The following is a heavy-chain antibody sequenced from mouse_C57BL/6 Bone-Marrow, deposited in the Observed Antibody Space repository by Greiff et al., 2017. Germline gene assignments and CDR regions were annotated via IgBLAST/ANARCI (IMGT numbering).Heavy chain of an antibody. CDR2: IDPEDGET. Sequence: VQLKQSGAELVKPGASVKLSCTASGFNIKDYYMHWVKQRTEQGLEWIGRIDPEDGETKYAPKFPGKATITADTSSNTAYLQLSSLTSEDTAVYYCARYSNYLYWYFDVWGTGTTVTVSS. CDR1: GFNIKDYY. V-gene: IGHV14-2*01. J-gene: IGHJ1*03. D-gene: IGHD2-5*01. CDR3: ARYSNYLYWYFDV.